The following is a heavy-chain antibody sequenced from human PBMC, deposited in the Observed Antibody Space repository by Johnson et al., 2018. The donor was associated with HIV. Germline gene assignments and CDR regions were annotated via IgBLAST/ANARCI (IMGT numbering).Heavy chain of an antibody. CDR2: IYSGGAT. CDR1: GFNFSNAW. CDR3: TRSYPGDYGTFDI. J-gene: IGHJ3*02. V-gene: IGHV3-66*01. Sequence: VQLVESGGGLVKPGGSLRLSCAASGFNFSNAWMTWVRQAPGKGLEWVAVIYSGGATYYADSVKGRFTISRDNPKNTVYLQMNSLRAEDTAVYYCTRSYPGDYGTFDIWGQGTMVTVSS. D-gene: IGHD2-21*01.